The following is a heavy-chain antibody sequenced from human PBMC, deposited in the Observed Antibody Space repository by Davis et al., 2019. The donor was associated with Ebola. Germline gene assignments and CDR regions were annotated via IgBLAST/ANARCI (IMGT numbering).Heavy chain of an antibody. CDR1: GYTFTSYD. CDR2: MNPNSGNT. V-gene: IGHV1-8*01. CDR3: ARGSENWNYVDY. J-gene: IGHJ4*02. Sequence: ASVKVSCKASGYTFTSYDINWVRQATGQGLEWMGWMNPNSGNTGYAQKFQGRVTMTRNTSISTAYMELSSLRSEDTAVYYCARGSENWNYVDYWGQGTLVTVSS. D-gene: IGHD1-1*01.